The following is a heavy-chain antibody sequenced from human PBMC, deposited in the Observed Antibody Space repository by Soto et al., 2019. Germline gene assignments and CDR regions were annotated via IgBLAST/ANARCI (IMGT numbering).Heavy chain of an antibody. CDR3: AKDGFNGDTQAY. CDR1: GFTFSSYA. V-gene: IGHV3-23*01. D-gene: IGHD4-17*01. J-gene: IGHJ4*02. CDR2: ISSNGYTT. Sequence: GGSLRLSCAASGFTFSSYAMSWVRQAPGKGLEGVSVISSNGYTTYYADSVKGRFTISRDNSKNTLFLQMNGLRAEDTALYYCAKDGFNGDTQAYWGQGTLVTVCS.